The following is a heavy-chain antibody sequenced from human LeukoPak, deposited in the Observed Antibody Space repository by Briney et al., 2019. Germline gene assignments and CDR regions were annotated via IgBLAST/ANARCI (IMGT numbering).Heavy chain of an antibody. CDR2: ISGGGSTI. CDR3: ASGPTGFLTDY. Sequence: GGSLRLSCAASGFTFSSYSMNWVRQAPGKGLEWVSFISGGGSTIHYADSVKGRFTISRDNAKNSLYLQMKSLRDEDTAVYYCASGPTGFLTDYWGRGTLVTVSS. J-gene: IGHJ4*02. V-gene: IGHV3-48*02. CDR1: GFTFSSYS. D-gene: IGHD2-21*01.